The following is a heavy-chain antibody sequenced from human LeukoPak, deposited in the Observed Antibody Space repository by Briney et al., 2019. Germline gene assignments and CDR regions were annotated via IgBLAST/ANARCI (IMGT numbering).Heavy chain of an antibody. J-gene: IGHJ4*02. CDR3: ARDQPSGDFDY. V-gene: IGHV3-7*01. CDR2: IKQDGSEK. D-gene: IGHD3-10*01. CDR1: GFSFSSYA. Sequence: GRSLRLSCAASGFSFSSYAMHWVRQAPGKGLEWVANIKQDGSEKYYVDSVKGRFTISRDNAKNSLYLQMNSLRAEDTAVYYCARDQPSGDFDYWGQGTLVTVSS.